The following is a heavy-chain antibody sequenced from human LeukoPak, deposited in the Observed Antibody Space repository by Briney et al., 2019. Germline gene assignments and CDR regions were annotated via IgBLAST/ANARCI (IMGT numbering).Heavy chain of an antibody. J-gene: IGHJ4*02. Sequence: SETLSLTCTVSGGSISSYYWTWIRQPPGKGLEWNGYIYYSGSTNYNPSLKSRVTISVDTSKNQFSLKLTSVTAADTAVFYCASASSGYDHFDYWGQGTLVTVSS. V-gene: IGHV4-59*12. CDR3: ASASSGYDHFDY. CDR2: IYYSGST. D-gene: IGHD5-12*01. CDR1: GGSISSYY.